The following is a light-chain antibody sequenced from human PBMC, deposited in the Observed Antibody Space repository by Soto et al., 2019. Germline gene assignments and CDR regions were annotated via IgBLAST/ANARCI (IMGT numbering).Light chain of an antibody. Sequence: DIPMTQSPSSLSASVGDRVTITCQASQAISNYLNWYQQKLGKAPKLLIYDASNLETGVPSRFSGSGSGTDFTFTISSLQPEDIATYYCQQYSHLITFGQGRRLEIK. J-gene: IGKJ5*01. CDR3: QQYSHLIT. CDR1: QAISNY. V-gene: IGKV1-33*01. CDR2: DAS.